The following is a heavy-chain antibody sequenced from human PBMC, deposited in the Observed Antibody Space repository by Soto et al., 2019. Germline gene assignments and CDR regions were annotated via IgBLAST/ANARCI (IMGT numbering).Heavy chain of an antibody. J-gene: IGHJ2*01. CDR1: GGSISSYY. CDR3: ARVSKEHWYFDL. D-gene: IGHD1-26*01. V-gene: IGHV4-59*08. CDR2: IYYSGST. Sequence: SETLSLTCTASGGSISSYYWSWIRQSPGKGLEWIGYIYYSGSTSHNPSLKSRVTISVDTSKNQFSLKLSSVTAADTAVYYCARVSKEHWYFDLWGRGTLVT.